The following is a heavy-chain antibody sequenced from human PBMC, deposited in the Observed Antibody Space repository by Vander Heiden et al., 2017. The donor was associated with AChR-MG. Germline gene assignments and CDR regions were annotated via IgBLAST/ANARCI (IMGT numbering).Heavy chain of an antibody. D-gene: IGHD1-1*01. J-gene: IGHJ2*01. V-gene: IGHV3-21*01. Sequence: EVQLVESGGGLVKPGGSLRLSCAASGFTFSSYSMNWVRQAPGKGLEWVSSISSSSSYIYYADSVKGRFTISRDNAKNSLYLQMNSLRAEDTAVYYCARDPQGDWNKDFDLWGRGTLVTVSS. CDR2: ISSSSSYI. CDR1: GFTFSSYS. CDR3: ARDPQGDWNKDFDL.